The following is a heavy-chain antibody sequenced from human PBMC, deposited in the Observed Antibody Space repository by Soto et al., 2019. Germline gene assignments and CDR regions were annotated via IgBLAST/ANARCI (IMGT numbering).Heavy chain of an antibody. CDR2: IYPGDSDT. Sequence: GGSLEISCKGSGYNFSSYWIGRVRQMPGKGLEWMGIIYPGDSDTRYSPSFQGQVTISADKSISTAYLQWSSLKASDTAMYYCARYWSGLADYYYGMDVWGQGTTVTVSS. CDR1: GYNFSSYW. J-gene: IGHJ6*02. D-gene: IGHD3-3*01. CDR3: ARYWSGLADYYYGMDV. V-gene: IGHV5-51*01.